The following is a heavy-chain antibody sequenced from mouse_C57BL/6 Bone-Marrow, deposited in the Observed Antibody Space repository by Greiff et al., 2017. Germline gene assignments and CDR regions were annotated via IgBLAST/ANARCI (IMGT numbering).Heavy chain of an antibody. D-gene: IGHD1-1*01. CDR2: IRNKANGYTT. V-gene: IGHV7-3*01. CDR3: ARYRPSSLFDY. CDR1: GFTFTDYY. J-gene: IGHJ2*01. Sequence: EVKLVESGGGLVQPGGSLSLSCAASGFTFTDYYMSWVRQPPGKALEWLGFIRNKANGYTTEYSASVKGRFTISRDNSQSILYLQMNALRAEDSATYYCARYRPSSLFDYWGQGTTLTVSS.